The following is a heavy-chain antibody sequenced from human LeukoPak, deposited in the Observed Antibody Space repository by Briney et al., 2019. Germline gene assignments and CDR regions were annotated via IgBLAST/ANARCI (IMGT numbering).Heavy chain of an antibody. V-gene: IGHV3-7*01. CDR2: IKQDGSEK. CDR3: ARVATFGSGWYYFDY. D-gene: IGHD6-19*01. J-gene: IGHJ4*02. Sequence: GGSLRLSCAASGFTFSSYWMSWVRQAPGKGLEWVANIKQDGSEKYYVDSVKGRFTISRDNAKNSLYLQMNSLRAEDTAVYYCARVATFGSGWYYFDYWGRGTLVTVSS. CDR1: GFTFSSYW.